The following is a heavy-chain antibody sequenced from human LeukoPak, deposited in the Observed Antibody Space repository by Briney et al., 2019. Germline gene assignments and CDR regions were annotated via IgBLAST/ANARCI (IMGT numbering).Heavy chain of an antibody. CDR1: GFTFSSYG. J-gene: IGHJ4*02. D-gene: IGHD4-17*01. Sequence: GGSLRLSCAASGFTFSSYGMHWVRQAPGKGLEWVAVIRYDGSNKYYADSVKGRFTISRDNSKNTLYLQMNSLRAEDTAVYYCAKVCYGDYYFDYWGQGTLVTVSS. CDR3: AKVCYGDYYFDY. CDR2: IRYDGSNK. V-gene: IGHV3-30*02.